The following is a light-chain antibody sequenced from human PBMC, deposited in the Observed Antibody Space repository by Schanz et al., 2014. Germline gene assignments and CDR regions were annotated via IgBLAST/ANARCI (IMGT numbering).Light chain of an antibody. CDR3: SSYAGNNDFGV. J-gene: IGLJ2*01. V-gene: IGLV2-11*01. CDR1: SSDIGAYNF. CDR2: DVS. Sequence: QSALTQPRSVSGSPGQSVTISCTGTSSDIGAYNFVSWYQQHPGKAPKLMIYDVSKRPSGVPDRFSGSKSGNTASLTVSGLQAEDEADYYCSSYAGNNDFGVFGGGTKLTVL.